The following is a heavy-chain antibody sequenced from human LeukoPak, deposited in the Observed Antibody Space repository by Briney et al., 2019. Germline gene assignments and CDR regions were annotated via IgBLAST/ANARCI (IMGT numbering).Heavy chain of an antibody. D-gene: IGHD2-15*01. CDR2: IYPDGNNK. CDR3: AKGAASTRDFDH. V-gene: IGHV3-30*02. Sequence: GGSLRLSCGASGFIFRSYGMHWVRQAPGKGLEWVACIYPDGNNKDYADSVKGRFIISRDNSKNTLFLQMNSLRAEDTALYYCAKGAASTRDFDHWGQGTLVSVSS. CDR1: GFIFRSYG. J-gene: IGHJ4*02.